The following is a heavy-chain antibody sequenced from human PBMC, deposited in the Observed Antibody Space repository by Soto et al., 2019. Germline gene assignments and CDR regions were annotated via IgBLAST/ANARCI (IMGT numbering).Heavy chain of an antibody. CDR1: GYTFTSYG. J-gene: IGHJ4*02. Sequence: ASVKVSCKASGYTFTSYGISWVRQAPGQGLEWMGWISAYNGNTNYAQKLQGRVTMTTDTSTSTAYMELRSLRSDDTAVYYCARDHPYDSSGYVFVDWGQGTMGTRSS. CDR2: ISAYNGNT. D-gene: IGHD3-22*01. CDR3: ARDHPYDSSGYVFVD. V-gene: IGHV1-18*01.